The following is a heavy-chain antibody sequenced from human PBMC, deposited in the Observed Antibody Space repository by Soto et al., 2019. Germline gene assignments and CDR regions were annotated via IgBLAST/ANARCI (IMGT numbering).Heavy chain of an antibody. V-gene: IGHV4-30-4*01. CDR3: ARDATSSGSYNDAFDI. CDR1: GGSISSGDYY. D-gene: IGHD1-26*01. Sequence: SETLSLTCTVSGGSISSGDYYWSWIRQPPGKGLEWIGYIYYSGSTYYNPSLKSRVTISVDTSKNQFSLKLSSVTAADTAVYYCARDATSSGSYNDAFDIWGQGTMVTVSS. CDR2: IYYSGST. J-gene: IGHJ3*02.